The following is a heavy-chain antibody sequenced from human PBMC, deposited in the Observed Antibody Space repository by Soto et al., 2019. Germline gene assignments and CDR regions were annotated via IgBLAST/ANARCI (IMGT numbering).Heavy chain of an antibody. J-gene: IGHJ4*02. CDR2: IKVDGSER. CDR3: ARDRGWQTFDY. D-gene: IGHD3-10*01. CDR1: GFTFGNYW. V-gene: IGHV3-7*03. Sequence: EVQLAESGGGLVQPGGSLRLSCAASGFTFGNYWMTWVRQAPGKELERVANIKVDGSERYYVDSVKVRFIISRDNAKNSLYLQMNSLRAEDTAVYYCARDRGWQTFDYWGQGTLVTVSS.